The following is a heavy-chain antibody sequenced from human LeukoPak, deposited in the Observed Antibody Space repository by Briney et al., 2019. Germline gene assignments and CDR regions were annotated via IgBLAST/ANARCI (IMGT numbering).Heavy chain of an antibody. Sequence: SETLSLTCAVYGGSFSSYYWSWIRQPPGKGLEWIGYIYYSGSTNYNPSLKSRVTISVDTSKNQFSLRLSSVTAADTAVYYCARVFDCSGGSCYHEPEYYYYYGMDVWGQGTTVTVSS. D-gene: IGHD2-15*01. CDR1: GGSFSSYY. CDR3: ARVFDCSGGSCYHEPEYYYYYGMDV. V-gene: IGHV4-59*01. CDR2: IYYSGST. J-gene: IGHJ6*02.